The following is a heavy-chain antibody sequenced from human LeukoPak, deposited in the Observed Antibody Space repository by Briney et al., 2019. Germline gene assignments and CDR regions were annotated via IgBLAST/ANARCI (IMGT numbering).Heavy chain of an antibody. CDR3: ARAPYSSGWYGDAFDI. CDR2: IYYSGST. Sequence: PSETLSLTCTVSGGSISSGGYSWSWIRQHPGKGLEWIGCIYYSGSTYYNPSLKSRVTISVDTSKNQFSLKLSSVTAADTAVYYCARAPYSSGWYGDAFDIWGQGTMVTVSS. J-gene: IGHJ3*02. CDR1: GGSISSGGYS. V-gene: IGHV4-31*03. D-gene: IGHD6-19*01.